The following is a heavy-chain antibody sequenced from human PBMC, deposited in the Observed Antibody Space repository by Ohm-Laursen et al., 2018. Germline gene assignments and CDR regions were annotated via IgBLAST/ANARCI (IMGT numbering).Heavy chain of an antibody. CDR1: GFTFDDYA. J-gene: IGHJ4*02. CDR3: ARDNDYGGLDFDY. V-gene: IGHV3-48*01. D-gene: IGHD4-23*01. Sequence: SLRLSCAASGFTFDDYAMNWVRQAPGKGLEWVSYISSSTSTIYYADSVKGRFTISRDNAKNSLYLQMNSLRAEDTAVYYCARDNDYGGLDFDYWGQGTLVTVSS. CDR2: ISSSTSTI.